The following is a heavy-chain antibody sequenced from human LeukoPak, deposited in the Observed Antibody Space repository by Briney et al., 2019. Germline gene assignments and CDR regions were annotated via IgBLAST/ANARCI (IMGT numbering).Heavy chain of an antibody. CDR2: INHRGST. Sequence: SATLSLTCAVGGGSFNGYLWSGSRQPPGKGLEWIGEINHRGSTNYNAALKRRVTISLDTSKNQFSLQLRSLTAADTAVYYCARFSPHSDNVWGSYCFDFWGRGTPVTVSS. J-gene: IGHJ4*02. D-gene: IGHD3-16*01. V-gene: IGHV4-34*01. CDR3: ARFSPHSDNVWGSYCFDF. CDR1: GGSFNGYL.